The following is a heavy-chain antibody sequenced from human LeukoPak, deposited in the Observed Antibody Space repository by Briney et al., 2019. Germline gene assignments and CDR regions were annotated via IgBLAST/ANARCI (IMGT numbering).Heavy chain of an antibody. J-gene: IGHJ4*02. CDR3: ARERGYSSGCTFDY. D-gene: IGHD6-19*01. Sequence: PGGSLRLSCAASGFTFSGFSMSWVRQSPTKGLEWVANIKQDGSERYYVDSVKGRFTISRDNAKNSLSLQMNNLRVEDTAVYYCARERGYSSGCTFDYWGQGTLVTVSS. CDR2: IKQDGSER. CDR1: GFTFSGFS. V-gene: IGHV3-7*01.